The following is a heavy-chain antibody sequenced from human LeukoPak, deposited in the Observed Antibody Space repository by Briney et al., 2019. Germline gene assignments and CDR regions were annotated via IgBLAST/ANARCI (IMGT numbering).Heavy chain of an antibody. V-gene: IGHV3-30*02. J-gene: IGHJ3*02. Sequence: GGSLRLSCAASGFTFSSFGIHWVRQAPGKGLEWVAFIRYDGTNKYYADSVKGRFTISRDNSKNTLYLQMNSLRAEDTAVYYCARVFDIWGQGTMVTVSS. CDR3: ARVFDI. CDR1: GFTFSSFG. CDR2: IRYDGTNK.